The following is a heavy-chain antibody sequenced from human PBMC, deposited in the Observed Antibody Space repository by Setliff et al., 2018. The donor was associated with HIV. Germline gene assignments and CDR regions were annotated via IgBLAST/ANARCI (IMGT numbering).Heavy chain of an antibody. J-gene: IGHJ5*02. D-gene: IGHD3-22*01. CDR1: GGSLSGHF. CDR2: INRSGST. Sequence: SETLSLTCAVYGGSLSGHFWSWIRQPPGKGLEWIGEINRSGSTNYNSSLKSRVTMSVDTSKRQFSLKLSSVTAADAAVYYCASRIYYYDESRVLREEGFVPWGQGTLVTVSS. V-gene: IGHV4-34*01. CDR3: ASRIYYYDESRVLREEGFVP.